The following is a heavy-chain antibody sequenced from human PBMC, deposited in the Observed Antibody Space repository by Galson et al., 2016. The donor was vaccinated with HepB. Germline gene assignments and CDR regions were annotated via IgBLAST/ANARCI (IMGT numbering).Heavy chain of an antibody. J-gene: IGHJ4*02. V-gene: IGHV2-5*02. CDR3: AHATYGGGDCYPTDDFDY. Sequence: ALVKPTQTLTLTCSFSGFSLFTHGVGVGWIRQPPGKALEWLSLIFWDDTKRYSPSLKSRLTVTKGTSDDQMVLTLTNTDPADTATYFCAHATYGGGDCYPTDDFDYWGQGTLVTVSS. D-gene: IGHD2-21*01. CDR1: GFSLFTHGVG. CDR2: IFWDDTK.